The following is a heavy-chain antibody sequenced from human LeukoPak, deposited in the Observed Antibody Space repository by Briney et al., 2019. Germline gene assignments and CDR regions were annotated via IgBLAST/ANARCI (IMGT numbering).Heavy chain of an antibody. D-gene: IGHD3-10*01. CDR3: ARVGYHGSGSFDY. CDR1: TFSFSNYE. V-gene: IGHV3-48*03. Sequence: GGSLRLSCAASTFSFSNYEMNWVRQAPGQGLEWVSYISPTGYTIYYAASVKGRFTISRDSAKNSLYLQMSSLRAEDTAVYYCARVGYHGSGSFDYWGQGTLVTVSS. J-gene: IGHJ4*02. CDR2: ISPTGYTI.